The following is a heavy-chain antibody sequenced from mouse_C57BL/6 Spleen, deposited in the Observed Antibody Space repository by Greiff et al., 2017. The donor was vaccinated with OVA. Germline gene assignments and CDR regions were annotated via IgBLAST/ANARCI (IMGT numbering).Heavy chain of an antibody. V-gene: IGHV5-12*01. CDR2: ISNGGGST. J-gene: IGHJ3*01. D-gene: IGHD4-1*02. CDR3: ARLQLGLFAY. CDR1: GFTFSDYY. Sequence: EVMLVESGGGLVQPGGSLKLSCAASGFTFSDYYMYWVRQTPEKRLEWVAYISNGGGSTYYPDTVKGRFTISRDNAKNTLYLQMSRLKSEDTAMYYCARLQLGLFAYWGQGTLVTVSA.